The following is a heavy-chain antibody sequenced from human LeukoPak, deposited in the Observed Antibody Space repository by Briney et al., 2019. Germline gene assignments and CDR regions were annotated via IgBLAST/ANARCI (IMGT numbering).Heavy chain of an antibody. CDR3: TRDQSSYTVVTLRSDY. J-gene: IGHJ4*02. CDR2: ISSDSTYL. Sequence: GGSLRLSCAASGFTFSSYSMNWARQAPGKGLEWVSSISSDSTYLYYGDSVKGRFTISRDNAKNSLYLQMNSLRAEDTAMYYCTRDQSSYTVVTLRSDYWGQGTLVTVSS. V-gene: IGHV3-21*01. D-gene: IGHD4-23*01. CDR1: GFTFSSYS.